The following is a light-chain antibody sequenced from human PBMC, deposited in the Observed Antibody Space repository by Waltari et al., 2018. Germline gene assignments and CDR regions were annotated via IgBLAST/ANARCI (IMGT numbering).Light chain of an antibody. V-gene: IGLV2-8*01. CDR1: SSNVGRYNY. CDR2: EVS. Sequence: QSALTQPPSPSGSPGQSVTISCTGTSSNVGRYNYVSWYQQHPGKAPKLMIYEVSKRPSGVPDRFSGSKSGNTASLTVSGLQAEDETDYYCSSYAGRNNLVFGGGTKLTVL. CDR3: SSYAGRNNLV. J-gene: IGLJ2*01.